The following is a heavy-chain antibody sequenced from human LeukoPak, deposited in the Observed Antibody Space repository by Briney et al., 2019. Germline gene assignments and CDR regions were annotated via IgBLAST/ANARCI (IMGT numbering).Heavy chain of an antibody. J-gene: IGHJ3*02. CDR1: EYTFTRYY. CDR2: INPNTGGT. D-gene: IGHD6-19*01. Sequence: ASVKVPCKASEYTFTRYYMHWVRQAPGQGLEWMGWINPNTGGTNYAQKFQGRVTMTRDTSITTAYMELRSLEYDDTAVYYCAKDFRDQWLVNAFHIWGQGTMVTVSS. CDR3: AKDFRDQWLVNAFHI. V-gene: IGHV1-2*02.